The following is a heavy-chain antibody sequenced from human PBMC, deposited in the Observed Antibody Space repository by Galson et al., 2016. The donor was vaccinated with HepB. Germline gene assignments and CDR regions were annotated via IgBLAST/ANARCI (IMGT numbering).Heavy chain of an antibody. D-gene: IGHD2-21*01. Sequence: SLRLSCAASGFTFTKFWTHWFRQVPGKGPVWIARINSDDSDITYADSVKGRFTVSRDNAKNTVFLQMSSLRVEDTAVYYCARGHVANGHWGQGSMVIVSS. CDR2: INSDDSDI. CDR3: ARGHVANGH. J-gene: IGHJ4*02. CDR1: GFTFTKFW. V-gene: IGHV3-74*03.